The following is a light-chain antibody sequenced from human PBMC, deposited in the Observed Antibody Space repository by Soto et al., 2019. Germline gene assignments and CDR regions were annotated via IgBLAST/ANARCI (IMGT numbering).Light chain of an antibody. V-gene: IGLV2-14*01. J-gene: IGLJ2*01. CDR3: SSYTSSATLI. Sequence: QSALTQPASVSGSPGQSIAISCTGTSSDIGAYSYVSWYQQHPGKAPKLMIYDVSNRPSGVSIRFSGSKSGNTASLTISGLQAEDEADYYCSSYTSSATLIFGGGTKVTVL. CDR2: DVS. CDR1: SSDIGAYSY.